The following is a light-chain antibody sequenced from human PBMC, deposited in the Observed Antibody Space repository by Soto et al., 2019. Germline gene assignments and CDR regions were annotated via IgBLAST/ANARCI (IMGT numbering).Light chain of an antibody. CDR3: QQYRNWPLT. V-gene: IGKV3-15*01. CDR2: GAS. J-gene: IGKJ4*01. CDR1: QSVGNN. Sequence: EIVMTHSPATLSVSPCERATLSFRASQSVGNNLAWYRQKSGQAPRLLIYGASTRATGIPARFSGSGSGTEFTLTIDSLQSDDFAVYLCQQYRNWPLTFGGGTKVDIK.